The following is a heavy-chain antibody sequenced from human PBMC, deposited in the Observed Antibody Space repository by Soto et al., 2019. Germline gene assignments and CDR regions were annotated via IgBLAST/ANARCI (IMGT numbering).Heavy chain of an antibody. D-gene: IGHD3-10*01. Sequence: PSETLSLTCTVSGGSISSSSDYWGWIRQPPGKGLEWIGSIYYSGSTYYNPSLKSRVTISVDTSKNQFSLKLSSVTAADTAVYYCARLNAPLRYYYGSGSMESLSYFDYWGQGTQVTVSS. J-gene: IGHJ4*02. CDR3: ARLNAPLRYYYGSGSMESLSYFDY. V-gene: IGHV4-39*01. CDR1: GGSISSSSDY. CDR2: IYYSGST.